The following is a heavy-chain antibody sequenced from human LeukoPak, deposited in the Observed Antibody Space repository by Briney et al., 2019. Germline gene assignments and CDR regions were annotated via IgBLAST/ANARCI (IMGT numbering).Heavy chain of an antibody. CDR1: GGSISSYY. J-gene: IGHJ3*02. D-gene: IGHD2-21*01. V-gene: IGHV4-4*07. CDR2: IYTSGST. Sequence: KSSETLSLTCTVSGGSISSYYWSWIRQPAGKGLEWIGRIYTSGSTNYNPSLKSRVTMSVDTSKNQFSLKLSSVTAADTAVYYCARERYCGGDCYSGFFEFDIWGQGTMVTVSS. CDR3: ARERYCGGDCYSGFFEFDI.